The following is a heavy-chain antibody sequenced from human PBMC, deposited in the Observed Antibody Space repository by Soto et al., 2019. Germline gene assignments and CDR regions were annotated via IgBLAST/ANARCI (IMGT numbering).Heavy chain of an antibody. CDR3: ARVVVVGARLDY. CDR2: IYYSGST. D-gene: IGHD2-15*01. V-gene: IGHV4-39*01. Sequence: QLQLQESGPGLVKPSETLSLTCTVSGGSISSSSYYWGWIRQPPGKGLEWIGSIYYSGSTYYNPSLKSRVTISVDTSKNQFSLKLSSVTAADTAVYYCARVVVVGARLDYWGQGTLVTVSS. CDR1: GGSISSSSYY. J-gene: IGHJ4*02.